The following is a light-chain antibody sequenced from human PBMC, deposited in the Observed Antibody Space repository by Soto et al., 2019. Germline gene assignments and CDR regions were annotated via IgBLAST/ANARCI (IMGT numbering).Light chain of an antibody. CDR1: QSVSSN. J-gene: IGKJ5*01. Sequence: EIVMTQSPATLSVSPGERATLSCRASQSVSSNLAWYQQKPGQAPRLLIYGASTRATGITGSFSGSGSGTEFTLTNSTLQSEDFAVYYCQQYNNWPPITFGQGTRLDIK. V-gene: IGKV3-15*01. CDR2: GAS. CDR3: QQYNNWPPIT.